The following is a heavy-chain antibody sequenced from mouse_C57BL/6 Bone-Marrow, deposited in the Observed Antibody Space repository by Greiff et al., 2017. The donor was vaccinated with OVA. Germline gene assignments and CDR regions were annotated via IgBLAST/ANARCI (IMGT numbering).Heavy chain of an antibody. CDR1: GYTFTSYT. J-gene: IGHJ2*01. CDR2: IDPTNDYT. CDR3: TRGYYFDY. Sequence: LVESGAELARPGASVKMSCKASGYTFTSYTIHWVNQRPGQGLEWIGYIDPTNDYTNYNQKFKGKATLTADKSSSTAYMQLSSLTSEDSAVYYCTRGYYFDYWGQGTTLTVSS. V-gene: IGHV1-4*01.